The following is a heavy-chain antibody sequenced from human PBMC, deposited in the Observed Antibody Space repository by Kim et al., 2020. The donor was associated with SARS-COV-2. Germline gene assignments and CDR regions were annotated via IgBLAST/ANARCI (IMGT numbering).Heavy chain of an antibody. D-gene: IGHD6-19*01. Sequence: SETLSLTCTVSGGSISSYYWSWIRQPPGKGLEWIGYIYYSGSTNYNPSLKSRVTISVDTSKNQFSLKLSSVTAADTAVYYCARLSSYSSGLYYFDYWGQGTLVTVSS. CDR2: IYYSGST. CDR1: GGSISSYY. CDR3: ARLSSYSSGLYYFDY. V-gene: IGHV4-59*13. J-gene: IGHJ4*02.